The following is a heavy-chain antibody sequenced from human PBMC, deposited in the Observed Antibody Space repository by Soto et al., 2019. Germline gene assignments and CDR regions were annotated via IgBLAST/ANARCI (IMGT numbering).Heavy chain of an antibody. CDR1: GFTFSSYA. CDR2: ISYDGSNK. CDR3: ARMRVQLLDSGYYYYYGMDV. Sequence: GGSLRLSCAASGFTFSSYAMHWVRQAPGKGLEWVAVISYDGSNKYYADSVKGRFTISRDNSKNTLYLQMNSLRAEDTAVYYCARMRVQLLDSGYYYYYGMDVWGQGTTVTVSS. V-gene: IGHV3-30-3*01. D-gene: IGHD2-2*01. J-gene: IGHJ6*02.